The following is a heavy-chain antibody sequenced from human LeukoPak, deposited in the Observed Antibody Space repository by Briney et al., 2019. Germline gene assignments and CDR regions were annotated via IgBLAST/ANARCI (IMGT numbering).Heavy chain of an antibody. Sequence: GASVKVSCKASGYTFTSYGISWVRQAPGQGLEWMGRIIPILGIANYAQKFQGRVTITADKSTSTAYMELSSLRSEDTAVYYCAREEVTDGYNLNSAFDIWGQGTMVTVSS. V-gene: IGHV1-69*04. CDR3: AREEVTDGYNLNSAFDI. CDR2: IIPILGIA. D-gene: IGHD5-24*01. J-gene: IGHJ3*02. CDR1: GYTFTSYG.